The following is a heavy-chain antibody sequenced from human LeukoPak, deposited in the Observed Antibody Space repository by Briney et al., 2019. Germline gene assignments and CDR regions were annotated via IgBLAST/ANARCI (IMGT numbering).Heavy chain of an antibody. D-gene: IGHD6-19*01. CDR2: IVTSYVGT. V-gene: IGHV3-23*05. J-gene: IGHJ5*02. CDR1: GFTFRDYT. CDR3: AKGKAAGLLDWFDP. Sequence: TGGSLRLSCAASGFTFRDYTMAWVRQAPGKGLQWVASIVTSYVGTYYVDSVAGRFVVSRDNSKNILYLQMNRLRVEDTAMCFCAKGKAAGLLDWFDPWGPGTLVTVSS.